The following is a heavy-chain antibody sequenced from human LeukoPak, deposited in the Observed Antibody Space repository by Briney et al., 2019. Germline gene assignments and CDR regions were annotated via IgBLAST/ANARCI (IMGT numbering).Heavy chain of an antibody. V-gene: IGHV1-18*04. Sequence: ASVKVSCKASGYTFTSYGISWVRQAPGQGLKWMGWISAYNGNTNYAQKLQGRITMTTDTSTSTAYMELRSLRSDDTAVYYCARLIVVVPAATGDDYWGQGTLVTVSS. CDR3: ARLIVVVPAATGDDY. D-gene: IGHD2-2*01. J-gene: IGHJ4*02. CDR2: ISAYNGNT. CDR1: GYTFTSYG.